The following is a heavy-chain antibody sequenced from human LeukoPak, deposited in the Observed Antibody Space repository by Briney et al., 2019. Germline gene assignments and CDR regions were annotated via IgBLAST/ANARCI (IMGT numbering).Heavy chain of an antibody. CDR3: TTGIRGD. CDR2: IASKTDGGAT. D-gene: IGHD3-10*01. CDR1: GLTVTNAW. Sequence: GGSLRLSCSASGLTVTNAWMNWVRQAPGEGLDWVGRIASKTDGGATDYAAPVKGRFTISRGDSKNTLNLQMNSLKTEDTAVYYCTTGIRGDWGQGTLVTVSS. V-gene: IGHV3-15*07. J-gene: IGHJ4*02.